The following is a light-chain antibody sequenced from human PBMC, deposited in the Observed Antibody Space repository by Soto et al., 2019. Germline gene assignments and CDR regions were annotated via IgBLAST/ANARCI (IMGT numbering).Light chain of an antibody. CDR2: GAS. Sequence: EIVMTQSPATLSVSPGERATLSCRASQSVSSNLAWYQQKPGQAPRLLIYGASTRATGIPARFSGSGSGTAFTLTISSLQSEDFALYYCQQYNNWPLTFGQGTRLEIK. CDR3: QQYNNWPLT. CDR1: QSVSSN. V-gene: IGKV3-15*01. J-gene: IGKJ5*01.